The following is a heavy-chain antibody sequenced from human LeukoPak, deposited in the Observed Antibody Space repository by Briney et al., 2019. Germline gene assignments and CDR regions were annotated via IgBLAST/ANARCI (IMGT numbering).Heavy chain of an antibody. Sequence: SETLSLTCIVSGGSINTYLWSWIRQPPGKGLEWVGYIYFSGSTDYKPSLRSRVSISLDTSKNEISLRLSSVTAADTAVYYCASNYNNAVYFYYVMDVWGQGTTVTVSS. V-gene: IGHV4-4*09. CDR2: IYFSGST. D-gene: IGHD4-11*01. CDR3: ASNYNNAVYFYYVMDV. CDR1: GGSINTYL. J-gene: IGHJ6*02.